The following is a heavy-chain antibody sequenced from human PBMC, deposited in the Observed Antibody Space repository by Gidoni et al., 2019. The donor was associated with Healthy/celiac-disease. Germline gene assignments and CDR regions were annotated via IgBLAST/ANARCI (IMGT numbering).Heavy chain of an antibody. CDR3: ARYRRGYSGYDHRGDY. CDR1: GYTFTSYG. D-gene: IGHD5-12*01. J-gene: IGHJ4*02. V-gene: IGHV1-18*01. Sequence: QVQLVQSGAEVKKPGASVKVSCKASGYTFTSYGISRVRQDPGQGLEWMGWISAYNGNTNYAQKLQGRVTMTTDTSTSTAYMELRSLRSDDTAVYYCARYRRGYSGYDHRGDYWGQGTLVTVSS. CDR2: ISAYNGNT.